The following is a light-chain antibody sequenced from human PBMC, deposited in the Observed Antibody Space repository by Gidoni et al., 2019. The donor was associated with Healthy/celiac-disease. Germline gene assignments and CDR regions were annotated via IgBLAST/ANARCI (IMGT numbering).Light chain of an antibody. V-gene: IGLV1-51*01. Sequence: QSVLTPPPSVSAAPGQKVTISCSGSSSNIGNNYVSWYQKLPGTAPKLLIYDNNKRPSGIPDRFSGSKSGTSATLGITGLQTGDEADYYCGTWDSSLSAGVFGGGTKLTVL. J-gene: IGLJ2*01. CDR3: GTWDSSLSAGV. CDR2: DNN. CDR1: SSNIGNNY.